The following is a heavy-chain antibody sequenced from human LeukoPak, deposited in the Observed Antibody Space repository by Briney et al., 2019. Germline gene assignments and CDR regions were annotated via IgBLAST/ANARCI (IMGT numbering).Heavy chain of an antibody. D-gene: IGHD6-19*01. Sequence: ASVKVSCKASGYIFTDYYIHWVRQAPGQGLEWMGLINPSGGSTTYAQKFQGRVTVTGDTSTSTVYMELSSLRSEDTAVYYCARYGLVATSVLCFQYWGQGTLVTVSS. J-gene: IGHJ1*01. CDR3: ARYGLVATSVLCFQY. V-gene: IGHV1-46*01. CDR1: GYIFTDYY. CDR2: INPSGGST.